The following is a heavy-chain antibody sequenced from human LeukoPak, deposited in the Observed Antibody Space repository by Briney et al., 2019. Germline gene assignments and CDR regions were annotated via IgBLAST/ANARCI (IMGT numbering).Heavy chain of an antibody. V-gene: IGHV3-23*01. CDR2: ISGSGGST. J-gene: IGHJ1*01. CDR3: AKVPSLTDNYVYFQH. Sequence: GGSLRLSCAASGFTFSSYAMSSVRQAPGNGLEWVSAISGSGGSTYYADSVKGRFTISRDNSKNTLYLQMNSLRAEDTAVYYCAKVPSLTDNYVYFQHWGQGTLVTVSS. D-gene: IGHD4-11*01. CDR1: GFTFSSYA.